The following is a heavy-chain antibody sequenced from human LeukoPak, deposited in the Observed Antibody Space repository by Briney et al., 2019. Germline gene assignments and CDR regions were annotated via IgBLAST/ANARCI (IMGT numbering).Heavy chain of an antibody. D-gene: IGHD3-3*01. CDR3: ARDLQNTIFGVVIRYYMDV. CDR2: ISSSSSHI. V-gene: IGHV3-21*01. CDR1: GFTFSSYS. J-gene: IGHJ6*03. Sequence: PGGSLRLSCAASGFTFSSYSMNWVRQAPGKGLEWVSSISSSSSHIYYADSVKGRFTISRDNAKNSLYLQMNSLRAEDTAVYYCARDLQNTIFGVVIRYYMDVWGKGTTVTVSS.